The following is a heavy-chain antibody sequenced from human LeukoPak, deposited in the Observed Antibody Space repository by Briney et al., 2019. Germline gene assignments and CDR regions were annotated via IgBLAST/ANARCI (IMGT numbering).Heavy chain of an antibody. CDR2: ISSSSSYI. J-gene: IGHJ6*03. D-gene: IGHD3-3*01. CDR1: GFTFSSYS. Sequence: PGGSLRLSCAASGFTFSSYSMNWVRQAPGKGLEWVSSISSSSSYIYYADSVKGRFTISRDNAKNSLYLQMNSLRAEDTAVYYCARDPAEMYYDFWSGYYTAFYYYYMDVWGKGTTVTVSS. V-gene: IGHV3-21*01. CDR3: ARDPAEMYYDFWSGYYTAFYYYYMDV.